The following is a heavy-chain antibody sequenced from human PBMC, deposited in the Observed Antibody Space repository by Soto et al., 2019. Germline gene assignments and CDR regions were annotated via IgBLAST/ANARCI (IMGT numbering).Heavy chain of an antibody. D-gene: IGHD6-19*01. CDR3: ARRGSGRYYDY. Sequence: EVQLLESGGGLVQPGGSLRLSCAASGFTFSSYAMRWVRQAPGKGLEWVSAISGSGGSTYYADSVKGRFTISRDKSKNTLYLQMNSLRAEDTAVYYCARRGSGRYYDYWGQGTLVIVSS. CDR1: GFTFSSYA. V-gene: IGHV3-23*01. CDR2: ISGSGGST. J-gene: IGHJ4*02.